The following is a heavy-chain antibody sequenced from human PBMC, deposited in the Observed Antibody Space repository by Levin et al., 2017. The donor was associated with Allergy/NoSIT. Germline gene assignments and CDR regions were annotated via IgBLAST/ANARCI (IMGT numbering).Heavy chain of an antibody. J-gene: IGHJ4*02. V-gene: IGHV4-31*03. D-gene: IGHD4-17*01. CDR2: IYYSGST. CDR3: ARDSRDGDYIGIDY. Sequence: LRLSCTVSGGSISSGGYYWSWIRQHPGKGLEWIGYIYYSGSTYYNPSLKSRVTISVDTSKNQFSLKLSSVTAADTAVYYCARDSRDGDYIGIDYWGQGTLVTVSS. CDR1: GGSISSGGYY.